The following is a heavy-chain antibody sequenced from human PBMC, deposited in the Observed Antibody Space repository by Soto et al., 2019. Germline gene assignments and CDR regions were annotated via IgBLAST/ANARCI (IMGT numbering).Heavy chain of an antibody. J-gene: IGHJ4*02. CDR1: VFTFNSYS. CDR3: ARDGGVAATLANYFDY. D-gene: IGHD2-15*01. V-gene: IGHV3-21*01. Sequence: GSLRLSCAASVFTFNSYSMNWVRQAPGKGLEWVSSMSRSSRYIYYADSVKGRFTISRDNAKNLVYLQMNSLRAEDTAVYYCARDGGVAATLANYFDYWGQGTLVTVSS. CDR2: MSRSSRYI.